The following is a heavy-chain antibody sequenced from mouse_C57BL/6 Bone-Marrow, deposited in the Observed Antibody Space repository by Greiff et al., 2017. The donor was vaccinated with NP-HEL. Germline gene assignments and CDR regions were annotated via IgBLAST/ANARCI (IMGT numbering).Heavy chain of an antibody. V-gene: IGHV5-9-1*02. J-gene: IGHJ3*01. CDR3: TRGGALLPWFAY. Sequence: EVKLMESGEGLVKPGGSLKLSCAASGFTFSSYAMSWVRQTPEKRLEWVAYISSGGDYIYYADTVKGRFTISRDNARNTLYLQMSSLKSEDTAMYYFTRGGALLPWFAYWGQGTLVTVSA. CDR1: GFTFSSYA. CDR2: ISSGGDYI. D-gene: IGHD1-1*01.